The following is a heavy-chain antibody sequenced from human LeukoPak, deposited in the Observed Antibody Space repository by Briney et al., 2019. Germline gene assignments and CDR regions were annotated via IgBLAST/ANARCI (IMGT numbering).Heavy chain of an antibody. CDR3: ATEAIAAAGGDY. CDR2: FDPEDGET. V-gene: IGHV1-24*01. J-gene: IGHJ4*02. Sequence: ASVTVSCKVSGYTLTELSMHWVRQAPGKGLEWMGGFDPEDGETIYAQKFQGRVTMTEDTSTDTAYMELSSLRSEDTAVYYCATEAIAAAGGDYWGQGTLVTVSS. CDR1: GYTLTELS. D-gene: IGHD6-13*01.